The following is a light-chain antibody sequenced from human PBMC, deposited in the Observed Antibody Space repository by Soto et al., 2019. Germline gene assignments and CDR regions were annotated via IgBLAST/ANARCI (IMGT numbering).Light chain of an antibody. CDR2: GAS. V-gene: IGKV3-20*01. J-gene: IGKJ4*01. CDR1: ESVDTTY. Sequence: EIVLTQSPGTLSLSPGERATLSCRPSESVDTTYFAWYQQRPGQTPRLLIHGASSRATGIPDRFSGSGSGTDFTLTISRLEPEDFAVYYCHQYGSFSFGGGTKVEIK. CDR3: HQYGSFS.